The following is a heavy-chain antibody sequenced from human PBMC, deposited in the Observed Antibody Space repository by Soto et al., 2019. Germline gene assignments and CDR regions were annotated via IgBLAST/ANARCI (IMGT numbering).Heavy chain of an antibody. V-gene: IGHV1-69*13. CDR1: GGTFSSYA. D-gene: IGHD3-10*02. Sequence: SVKVSCKASGGTFSSYAISWVRQAPGQGLEWMGGIIPIFGTANYAQKFQGRVTITADESTSTAYMELSSLRSEDTAVYYCANGPLYSGTCMDVWGQGTTVTVSS. CDR3: ANGPLYSGTCMDV. J-gene: IGHJ6*02. CDR2: IIPIFGTA.